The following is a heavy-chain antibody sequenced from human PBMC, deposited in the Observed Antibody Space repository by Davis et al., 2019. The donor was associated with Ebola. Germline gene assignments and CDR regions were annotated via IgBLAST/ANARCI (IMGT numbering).Heavy chain of an antibody. CDR3: AKDLVVPAAIRLYYYYYGMDV. V-gene: IGHV3-30*18. CDR1: GFTFSSYG. Sequence: GGPLRLSCAASGFTFSSYGMHWVRQAPGKGLEWVAVISYDGSNKYYADSVKGRFTISRDNSKNTLYLQMNSLRAEDTAVYYCAKDLVVPAAIRLYYYYYGMDVWGQGTTVTVSS. J-gene: IGHJ6*02. CDR2: ISYDGSNK. D-gene: IGHD2-2*02.